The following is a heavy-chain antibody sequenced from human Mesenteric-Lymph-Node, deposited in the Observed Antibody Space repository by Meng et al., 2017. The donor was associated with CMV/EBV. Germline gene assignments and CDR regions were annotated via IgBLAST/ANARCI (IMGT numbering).Heavy chain of an antibody. V-gene: IGHV3-23*01. CDR1: GFTFSSYA. CDR2: ISGSGVYT. CDR3: ARGVGYCSSTSCYPFDY. D-gene: IGHD2-2*01. Sequence: GGSLRLSCAASGFTFSSYAMSWVRQAPGKGLEWVSVISGSGVYTYYADSVKGRFTISRDNSKNTLYLQMNSLRAEDTALYYCARGVGYCSSTSCYPFDYWGQGTLVTVSS. J-gene: IGHJ4*02.